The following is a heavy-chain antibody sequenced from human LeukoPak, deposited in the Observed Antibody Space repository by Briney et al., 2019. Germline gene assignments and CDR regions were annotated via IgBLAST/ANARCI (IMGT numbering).Heavy chain of an antibody. CDR2: ISHDGMNA. CDR1: GVTFLNYA. CDR3: AKDGAQYSSGPECDP. J-gene: IGHJ5*02. V-gene: IGHV3-23*01. D-gene: IGHD6-19*01. Sequence: GGSLRLSCEASGVTFLNYAMSWVRQAPGKGLQWVSAISHDGMNAYYADSVKGRFTISRDNSKKTVSLEMSSLTAADTGVYYCAKDGAQYSSGPECDPRGQGALVTVSP.